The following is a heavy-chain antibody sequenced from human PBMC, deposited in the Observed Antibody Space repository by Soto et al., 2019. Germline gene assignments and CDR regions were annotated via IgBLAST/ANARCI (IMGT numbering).Heavy chain of an antibody. D-gene: IGHD3-16*01. CDR2: IIPIVDAT. V-gene: IGHV1-69*12. J-gene: IGHJ3*02. CDR1: GGTFSRHA. Sequence: QVQLVQSGTEVKKPGSSVKVSCKASGGTFSRHAVSWVRQAPGQGLEWMGAIIPIVDATNDAEKFQDRVTITDDESSSTVYMELRSLISEDTAVYFCASAPPNDIGVHDDFHIWGQGTMVVVSS. CDR3: ASAPPNDIGVHDDFHI.